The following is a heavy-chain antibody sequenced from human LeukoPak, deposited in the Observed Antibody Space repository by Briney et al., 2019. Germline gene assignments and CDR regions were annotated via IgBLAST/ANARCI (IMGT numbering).Heavy chain of an antibody. CDR1: GFTFSSHW. J-gene: IGHJ4*02. V-gene: IGHV3-7*01. CDR3: ARAPTVLVGYCSSSSCQADY. Sequence: PGGSLRLSCAASGFTFSSHWMSWVRQAPGKGLEWVANINQDGTEQYYVYSVKGRFTISRDNAKNSLYLQMNSLRVEDTAVYYCARAPTVLVGYCSSSSCQADYWGQGTLVTVSS. CDR2: INQDGTEQ. D-gene: IGHD2-2*01.